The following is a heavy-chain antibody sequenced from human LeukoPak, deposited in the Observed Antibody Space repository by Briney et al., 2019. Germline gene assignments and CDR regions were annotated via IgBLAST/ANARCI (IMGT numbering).Heavy chain of an antibody. V-gene: IGHV3-30*18. CDR3: AKDHTAMVTFIDY. CDR2: ISYDGSNK. J-gene: IGHJ4*02. CDR1: GFTFSSYG. Sequence: SGGSLRLSCAASGFTFSSYGMHWVRQAPGKGLEWVAVISYDGSNKCYADSVKGRFTISRDNSKNTLYLQMNSLRAEDTAVYYCAKDHTAMVTFIDYWGQGTLVTVSS. D-gene: IGHD5-18*01.